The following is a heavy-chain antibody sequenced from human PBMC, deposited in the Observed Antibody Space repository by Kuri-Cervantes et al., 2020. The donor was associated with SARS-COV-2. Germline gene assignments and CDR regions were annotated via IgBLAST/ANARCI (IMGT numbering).Heavy chain of an antibody. CDR3: AXXGLSFDY. V-gene: IGHV3-23*01. CDR2: ISGSGVGX. D-gene: IGHD2/OR15-2a*01. Sequence: GESLKXSXAASGXTFSSFAMSWVRXXPGKXLEWXXXISGSGVGXXXADSVXGRFTXXRDNSKXXLYLQMXSLRAXDSALYYCAXXGLSFDYWGQGTLVTVSS. J-gene: IGHJ4*02. CDR1: GXTFSSFA.